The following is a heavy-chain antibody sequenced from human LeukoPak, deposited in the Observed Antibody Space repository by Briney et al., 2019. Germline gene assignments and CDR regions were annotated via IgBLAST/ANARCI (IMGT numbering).Heavy chain of an antibody. CDR1: GFTFISYA. D-gene: IGHD6-13*01. CDR2: ISGGGGST. Sequence: GGSLRLSCAASGFTFISYAMSWVRQAPGKGLEWVAAISGGGGSTYYADSVKGRFTISRDNSKNQLYLQMNSLRAEDTAVYYCAKVLSGYSSRTLYYFDYWGQGNLVTVSS. CDR3: AKVLSGYSSRTLYYFDY. J-gene: IGHJ4*02. V-gene: IGHV3-23*01.